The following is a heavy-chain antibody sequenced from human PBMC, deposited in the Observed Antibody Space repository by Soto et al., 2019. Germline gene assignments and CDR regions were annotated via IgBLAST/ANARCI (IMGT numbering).Heavy chain of an antibody. CDR2: ISYDGSNK. D-gene: IGHD3-3*01. V-gene: IGHV3-30-3*01. Sequence: PGGSLRLSCTASGFTFSSYAMHWVRQAPGKGLEWVAVISYDGSNKYYADSVKGRFTISRDNSKNTLYLQMNSLRAEDTAVYYCARGPASHDFWSGYYRDYYYYGMDVWGQGTTVTVSS. CDR1: GFTFSSYA. CDR3: ARGPASHDFWSGYYRDYYYYGMDV. J-gene: IGHJ6*02.